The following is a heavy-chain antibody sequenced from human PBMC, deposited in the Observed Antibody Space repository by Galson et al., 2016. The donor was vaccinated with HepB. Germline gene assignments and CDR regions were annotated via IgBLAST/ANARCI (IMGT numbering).Heavy chain of an antibody. V-gene: IGHV3-33*01. D-gene: IGHD3-22*01. J-gene: IGHJ4*02. CDR2: IWHDGSNK. CDR1: GFTFRSYG. CDR3: ARDRSKDTSGYYPLSFNY. Sequence: SLRLSCAASGFTFRSYGMHWVRQAPGKGLEWVAVIWHDGSNKYYTDSVKGRFTISRDNSKNTLYLQVNSLRTEDTAIYYAARDRSKDTSGYYPLSFNYWGQGTLVIVSS.